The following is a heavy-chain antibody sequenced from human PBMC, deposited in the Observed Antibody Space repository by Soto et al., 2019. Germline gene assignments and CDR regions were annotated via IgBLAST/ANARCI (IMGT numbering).Heavy chain of an antibody. CDR2: FDPDEAET. J-gene: IGHJ5*02. V-gene: IGHV1-24*01. Sequence: GASVKVSCKVSGYTLNEVAMHWVRQAPGKGFEWLGGFDPDEAETIYAQHFQGRVTMTEDTSTDTVYMELSSLRSEDTALYFCTTYHGDYNFDHWGQGTLVTVSS. CDR1: GYTLNEVA. CDR3: TTYHGDYNFDH. D-gene: IGHD4-17*01.